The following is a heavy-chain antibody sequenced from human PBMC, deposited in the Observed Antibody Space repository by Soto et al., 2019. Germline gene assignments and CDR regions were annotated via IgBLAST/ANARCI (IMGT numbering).Heavy chain of an antibody. CDR3: TRSPPGVAGRYYFDF. D-gene: IGHD6-6*01. CDR2: IWYDGSNQ. J-gene: IGHJ4*02. V-gene: IGHV3-33*01. Sequence: QVQLVESGGGVVQPGRSLRLSCAASGFAFSSYGMHWVRQTPGKGLEWVARIWYDGSNQYYADSVKGRFTISRDNSKNTLYLQMHSLRAEEAAVYFCTRSPPGVAGRYYFDFWGQGTLVTVSS. CDR1: GFAFSSYG.